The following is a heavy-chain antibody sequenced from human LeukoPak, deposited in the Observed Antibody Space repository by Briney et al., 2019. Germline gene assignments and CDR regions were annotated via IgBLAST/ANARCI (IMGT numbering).Heavy chain of an antibody. CDR1: GGSFGDYY. D-gene: IGHD1-26*01. CDR2: INHSGRT. J-gene: IGHJ4*02. V-gene: IGHV4-34*01. CDR3: AKYGPGSGSYSTSWYFHQ. Sequence: PSETLSLTCAVYGGSFGDYYWTWIRQSPGKGLEWIGEINHSGRTNYNPSLESRVTISLDTSKNQFSLKLNSVTGADTAVYYCAKYGPGSGSYSTSWYFHQWGQGTLVTVSS.